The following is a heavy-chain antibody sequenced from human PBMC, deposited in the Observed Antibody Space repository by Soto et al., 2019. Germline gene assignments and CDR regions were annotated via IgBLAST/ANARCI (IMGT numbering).Heavy chain of an antibody. Sequence: QITLKESGPTLVKPTQTLTLTCTFSGFSLSTSGVGVGWIRQPPGKALEWLALIYWDDDKRYSPSLKSRLTIPKDSSKTQGFLTMTNMDPVDTATYYCAHRPPYYGSGSYFDDWGQGTLVTVSS. CDR2: IYWDDDK. CDR3: AHRPPYYGSGSYFDD. D-gene: IGHD3-10*01. CDR1: GFSLSTSGVG. V-gene: IGHV2-5*02. J-gene: IGHJ4*02.